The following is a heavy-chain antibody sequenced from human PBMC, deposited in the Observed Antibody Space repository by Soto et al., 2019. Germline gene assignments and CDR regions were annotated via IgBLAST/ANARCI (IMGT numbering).Heavy chain of an antibody. CDR3: ARDPENYGSGSSLWYFDL. CDR1: GGSISCYY. V-gene: IGHV4-59*12. J-gene: IGHJ2*01. CDR2: IYYSGST. D-gene: IGHD3-10*01. Sequence: SETLSLTCTVSGGSISCYYWSWIRQPPGKGLEWIGYIYYSGSTYYNPSLKSRVTISVDTSKNQFSLKLSSVTAADTAVYYCARDPENYGSGSSLWYFDLWGRGTLVTVSS.